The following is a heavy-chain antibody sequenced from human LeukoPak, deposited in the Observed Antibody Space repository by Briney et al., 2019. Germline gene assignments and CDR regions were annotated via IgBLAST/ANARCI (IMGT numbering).Heavy chain of an antibody. J-gene: IGHJ5*02. CDR3: ARGRMIVVPAALNWFDP. V-gene: IGHV1-2*02. D-gene: IGHD2-2*01. CDR2: INPNSGGT. CDR1: GYTFTGYY. Sequence: ASVKVSCKASGYTFTGYYMHWVRQAPGQGLEWVGWINPNSGGTNYAQKFQGRVTMTRDTSISTAYMELSRLRSDDTAVYYCARGRMIVVPAALNWFDPWGQGTLVTVSS.